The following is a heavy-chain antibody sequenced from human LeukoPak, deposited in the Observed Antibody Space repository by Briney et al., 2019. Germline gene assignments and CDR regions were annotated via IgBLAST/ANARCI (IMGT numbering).Heavy chain of an antibody. CDR2: IYYSGNT. V-gene: IGHV4-39*01. Sequence: SETLSLTCTVSGDSISTSNSYWGWIRQPPWKGLEWIGSIYYSGNTYYNASLKSRVTISVDTSKNQFSLKFTSVTAADTAVYYCARWGLGSSWDVFENWGQGTLVTASS. D-gene: IGHD6-13*01. J-gene: IGHJ4*02. CDR1: GDSISTSNSY. CDR3: ARWGLGSSWDVFEN.